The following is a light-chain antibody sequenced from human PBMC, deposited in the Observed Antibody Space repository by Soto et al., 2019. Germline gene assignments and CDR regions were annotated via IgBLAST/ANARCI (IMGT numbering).Light chain of an antibody. Sequence: IVLTQSPVTLSLSPGEGATLSCRASQSVTGTNLAWYQQRAGQAPRLLIYDAVRRATGIPDRFSGSGPGTDFTLTISRLEPEDFAVYYCHQYGSSLGTFGQGTKVEI. V-gene: IGKV3-20*01. J-gene: IGKJ2*01. CDR2: DAV. CDR3: HQYGSSLGT. CDR1: QSVTGTN.